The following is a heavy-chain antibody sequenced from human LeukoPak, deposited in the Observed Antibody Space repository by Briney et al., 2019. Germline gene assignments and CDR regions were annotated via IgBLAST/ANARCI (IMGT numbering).Heavy chain of an antibody. CDR1: GFTFSIYD. Sequence: GGSLRLSCAGSGFTFSIYDMHWVRQAPGKGLEWVTFIRYDGSNKYYADSVKGRFTISRDNPKNTLYLQMNSLRAEDTAVYYCATKYSGSYGFDYWGQGTLVTVSS. V-gene: IGHV3-30*02. D-gene: IGHD1-26*01. CDR2: IRYDGSNK. J-gene: IGHJ4*02. CDR3: ATKYSGSYGFDY.